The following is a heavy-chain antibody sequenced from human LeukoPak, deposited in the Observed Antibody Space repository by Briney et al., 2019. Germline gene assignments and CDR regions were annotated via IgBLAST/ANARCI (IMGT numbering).Heavy chain of an antibody. D-gene: IGHD3-22*01. CDR3: ARVYDSSGYYVDGFDY. J-gene: IGHJ4*02. Sequence: SETLSLTCAVYGGSFSGYYWSWIRQPPGKGLEWIGEINHGGSTNYNPSLKSRVTISVDTSKNQFSLKLSSVTAADTAVYYCARVYDSSGYYVDGFDYWGQGTLVTVSS. V-gene: IGHV4-34*01. CDR1: GGSFSGYY. CDR2: INHGGST.